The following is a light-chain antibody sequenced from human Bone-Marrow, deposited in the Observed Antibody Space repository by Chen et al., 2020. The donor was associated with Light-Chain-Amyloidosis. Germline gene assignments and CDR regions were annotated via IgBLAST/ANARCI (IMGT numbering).Light chain of an antibody. Sequence: SSKLTLTPPMSVSPGQTARITCSGDDLPTKYAYWYQQKPGQAPVLVIHRDTERPSGISERFSGSSSGTTATLTISGVQAEDEADYHCQSADSSGTYEVIFGGGTKLTVL. V-gene: IGLV3-25*03. CDR2: RDT. J-gene: IGLJ2*01. CDR3: QSADSSGTYEVI. CDR1: DLPTKY.